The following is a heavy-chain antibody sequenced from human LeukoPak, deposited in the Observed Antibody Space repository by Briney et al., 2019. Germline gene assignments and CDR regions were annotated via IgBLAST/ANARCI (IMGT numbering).Heavy chain of an antibody. CDR3: ARARGSGSYYGGVYYYYGMDV. J-gene: IGHJ6*02. CDR1: GFTFSSYD. CDR2: IGTAGDT. D-gene: IGHD3-10*01. Sequence: GGSLRLSCAASGFTFSSYDMHWVRQATGKGLEWVSAIGTAGDTYYPGSVKGRFTISRENAKNSLYLQMNSLRAGDTAVYYCARARGSGSYYGGVYYYYGMDVWGQGTTVTVSS. V-gene: IGHV3-13*01.